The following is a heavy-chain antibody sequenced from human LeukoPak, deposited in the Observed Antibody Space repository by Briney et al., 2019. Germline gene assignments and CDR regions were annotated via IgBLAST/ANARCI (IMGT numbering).Heavy chain of an antibody. V-gene: IGHV7-4-1*02. D-gene: IGHD6-19*01. CDR2: INTNTGNP. Sequence: ASVKVSCKASGYTFTSYAMNWVRQAPGQGLEWMGWINTNTGNPTYAQGFTGRFVFSLDTSVSTAYLQISSLKAGDTAVYYCARDANSSGWWDRVWFDPWGQGTLVTVSS. CDR1: GYTFTSYA. CDR3: ARDANSSGWWDRVWFDP. J-gene: IGHJ5*02.